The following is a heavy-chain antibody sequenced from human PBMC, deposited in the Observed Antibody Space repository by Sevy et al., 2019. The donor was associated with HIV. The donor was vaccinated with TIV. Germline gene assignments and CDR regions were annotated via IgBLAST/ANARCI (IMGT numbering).Heavy chain of an antibody. CDR3: TRAPPVRSGDDSLNWFDP. J-gene: IGHJ5*02. CDR1: GGSISAYY. D-gene: IGHD5-12*01. V-gene: IGHV4-59*01. CDR2: IYYTGST. Sequence: SETLSLTCTVSGGSISAYYWSWIRQPPGKALEYIGYIYYTGSTNYNPSLENRVTMSVYTSKNQFSLKLNSVTAADTAVYYCTRAPPVRSGDDSLNWFDPWGQGTLVTVSS.